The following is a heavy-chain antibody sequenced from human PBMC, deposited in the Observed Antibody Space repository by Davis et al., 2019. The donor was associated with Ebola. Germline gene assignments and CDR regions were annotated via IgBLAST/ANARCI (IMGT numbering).Heavy chain of an antibody. CDR3: ARGAYGMDV. Sequence: SLKISCAASGFTFDDYAMHWVRQAPGKGLEWVSGISWNSGSIGYADSVKGRFTISRDNAKNSLYLQMNSLRAEDTAVYYCARGAYGMDVWGQGTTVTVSS. CDR1: GFTFDDYA. V-gene: IGHV3-9*01. J-gene: IGHJ6*02. CDR2: ISWNSGSI.